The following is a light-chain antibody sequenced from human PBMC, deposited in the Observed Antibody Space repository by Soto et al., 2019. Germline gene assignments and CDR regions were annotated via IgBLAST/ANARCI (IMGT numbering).Light chain of an antibody. J-gene: IGKJ1*01. V-gene: IGKV3-11*01. CDR3: QQYDNWPRT. Sequence: EFVLTQSPATLSLSPGERATLSCRASQSVSSYLAWYQQKPGQAPRLLIYDASNRATGIPARFSGSGSGTEFTLSISSLQSEDFAVYYCQQYDNWPRTFGQGTKVDIK. CDR2: DAS. CDR1: QSVSSY.